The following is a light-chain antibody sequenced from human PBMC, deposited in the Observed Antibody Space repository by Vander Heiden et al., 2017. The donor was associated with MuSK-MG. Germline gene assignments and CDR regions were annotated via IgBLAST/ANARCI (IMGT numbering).Light chain of an antibody. CDR2: AAS. V-gene: IGKV1-39*01. CDR3: QQSYSTPLT. J-gene: IGKJ4*01. CDR1: QSISSY. Sequence: DIQMTQSPSSLSASVGDRVTITCRASQSISSYLNWYQQKPVKAPKLLIYAASSLQSGVPSRFSGSGSGTDFTLTISMLQPEDFATYYSQQSYSTPLTFGGGTKVEIK.